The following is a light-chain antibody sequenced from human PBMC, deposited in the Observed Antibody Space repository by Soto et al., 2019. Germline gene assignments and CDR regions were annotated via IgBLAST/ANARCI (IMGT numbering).Light chain of an antibody. Sequence: EIVMTQSPATLSVSPGGRDTLSCRARQSISDTLAWYQQKPGQAPRLLIHGASTRATGIPARISGSGSGTEFTLTISSLQSEDFAVYYCQQFRNWPWTFGQGTKVDIK. CDR2: GAS. V-gene: IGKV3D-15*01. CDR1: QSISDT. CDR3: QQFRNWPWT. J-gene: IGKJ1*01.